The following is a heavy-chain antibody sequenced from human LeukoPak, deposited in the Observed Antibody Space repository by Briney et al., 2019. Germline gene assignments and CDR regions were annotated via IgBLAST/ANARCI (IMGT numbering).Heavy chain of an antibody. CDR2: IYYSGST. D-gene: IGHD3-22*01. V-gene: IGHV4-59*01. CDR1: GGSISSYY. J-gene: IGHJ4*02. CDR3: ARENDSSGYYDY. Sequence: SETLSLTCTVSGGSISSYYWSWIRQPPGKGLEWIGYIYYSGSTDYNPSLKSRVTISVDTSKNQFSLKLSSVTAADTAVYYCARENDSSGYYDYWGQGTLVTVSS.